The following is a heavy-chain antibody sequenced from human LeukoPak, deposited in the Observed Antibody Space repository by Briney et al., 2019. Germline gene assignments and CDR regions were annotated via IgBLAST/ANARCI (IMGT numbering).Heavy chain of an antibody. Sequence: GGSLRLSCAASGFTFSSYGMHWVRQAPGKGLEWVAVIWYDGSNKYYADSVKGRFTISRDNSKNTLYLQMNSLRAEDTAVYYCAREMGLNIVATFGYWGQGTLVTVSS. D-gene: IGHD5-12*01. CDR2: IWYDGSNK. J-gene: IGHJ4*02. CDR3: AREMGLNIVATFGY. CDR1: GFTFSSYG. V-gene: IGHV3-33*01.